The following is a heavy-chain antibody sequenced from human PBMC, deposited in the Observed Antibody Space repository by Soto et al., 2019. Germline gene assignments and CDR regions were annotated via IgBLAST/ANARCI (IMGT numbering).Heavy chain of an antibody. V-gene: IGHV1-3*05. CDR3: ARSIVVVTALDY. D-gene: IGHD2-21*02. CDR2: INAGNGNT. CDR1: GYTFTSYA. J-gene: IGHJ4*02. Sequence: QVQLVQSGAEEKKPGASVKVSCKASGYTFTSYAMHWVRQAPGQRLEWMGWINAGNGNTKNSQKFQGRVTITRDTSASTAYMELRSLRSEDTAVYYCARSIVVVTALDYWGQGTLVTVSS.